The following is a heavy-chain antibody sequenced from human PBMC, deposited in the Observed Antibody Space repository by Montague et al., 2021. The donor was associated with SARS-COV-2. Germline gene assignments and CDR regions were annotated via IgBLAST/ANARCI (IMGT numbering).Heavy chain of an antibody. V-gene: IGHV4-59*01. Sequence: SETLSLTCTVSGGSISSYYWNWIRQSPGKGLEWIGYINYSGSANYNPSLKSRVTISVDTSKNQLSLNLSSVTAADTAVCYCARRGVVVIPAVVEYYYGMDVWGQGTTVTVSS. J-gene: IGHJ6*02. CDR3: ARRGVVVIPAVVEYYYGMDV. CDR2: INYSGSA. D-gene: IGHD2-2*01. CDR1: GGSISSYY.